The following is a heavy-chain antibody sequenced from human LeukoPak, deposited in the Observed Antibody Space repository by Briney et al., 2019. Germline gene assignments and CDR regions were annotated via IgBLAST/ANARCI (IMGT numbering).Heavy chain of an antibody. Sequence: PGGSLRLSCAASVFTFSRYWMSWVRQAPGKGLEWVANMKEDGSEKYYVDSVKGRFTISRDNAKNSLYLQMNSLRAEDMAVYYCARAPNRVQNWVDCWGQGTLVTVSS. D-gene: IGHD7-27*01. CDR3: ARAPNRVQNWVDC. CDR1: VFTFSRYW. J-gene: IGHJ4*02. CDR2: MKEDGSEK. V-gene: IGHV3-7*01.